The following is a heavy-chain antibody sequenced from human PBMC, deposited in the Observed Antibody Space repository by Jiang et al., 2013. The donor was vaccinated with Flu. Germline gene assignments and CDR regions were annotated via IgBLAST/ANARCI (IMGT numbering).Heavy chain of an antibody. Sequence: SQTLSLTCAISGDSVSSNSAAWNWIRQSPSRGLEWLGRTYYRSKWYNDYAVSVKSRITINPDTSKNQFSLQLNSVTPEDTAVYYCARDSVEMAGGEVGGMDVWGQGDHGHRLL. D-gene: IGHD5-24*01. CDR2: TYYRSKWYN. CDR1: GDSVSSNSAA. CDR3: ARDSVEMAGGEVGGMDV. V-gene: IGHV6-1*01. J-gene: IGHJ6*02.